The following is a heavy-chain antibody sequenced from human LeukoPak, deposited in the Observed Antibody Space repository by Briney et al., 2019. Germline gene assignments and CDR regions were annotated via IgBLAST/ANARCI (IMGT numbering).Heavy chain of an antibody. Sequence: GRSLRLSCAASGFTFDDYAMHWVRQAPGKGLEWVSGISWNSGSIGYADSVKGRFTISRDNAKNSLYLQMNGLRAEDTALYYCAKDMGRWLHRGNDYWGQGTLVTVSS. CDR3: AKDMGRWLHRGNDY. V-gene: IGHV3-9*01. D-gene: IGHD5-24*01. J-gene: IGHJ4*02. CDR2: ISWNSGSI. CDR1: GFTFDDYA.